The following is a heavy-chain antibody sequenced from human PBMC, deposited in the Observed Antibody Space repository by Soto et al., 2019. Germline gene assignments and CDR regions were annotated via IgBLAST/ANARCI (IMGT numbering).Heavy chain of an antibody. J-gene: IGHJ6*02. CDR3: VRGHEVIIGAMDV. V-gene: IGHV1-18*01. Sequence: QVPLVQSGAEVKKPGASVKVSCKSSGYRFETYAMSWVRQAPGQGLEWMGWISAYKIDTYYAQKFQDRVTMTTDTSTGTAYMELRSLRSDDTAVYYCVRGHEVIIGAMDVWGQGTTVTVSS. D-gene: IGHD3-10*01. CDR1: GYRFETYA. CDR2: ISAYKIDT.